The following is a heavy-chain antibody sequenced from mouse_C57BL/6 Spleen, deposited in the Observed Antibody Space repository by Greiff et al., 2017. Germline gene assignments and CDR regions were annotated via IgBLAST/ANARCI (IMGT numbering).Heavy chain of an antibody. CDR2: IRNKANGYTT. D-gene: IGHD1-1*02. CDR3: ARSGGFFDY. Sequence: EVMLVESGGGLVQPGGSLSLSCAASGFTFTDYYMSWVRQPPGKALEWLGFIRNKANGYTTEYSASVKGRFTISRDNSQSILYLQMNALRAEDSATYYCARSGGFFDYWGQGTTLTVSS. CDR1: GFTFTDYY. V-gene: IGHV7-3*01. J-gene: IGHJ2*01.